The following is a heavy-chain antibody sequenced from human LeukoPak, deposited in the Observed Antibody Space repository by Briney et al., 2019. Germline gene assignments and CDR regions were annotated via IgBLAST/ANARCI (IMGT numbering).Heavy chain of an antibody. CDR3: ARDDVAAAGNDAFDI. D-gene: IGHD6-13*01. V-gene: IGHV3-7*01. CDR2: IKPDGSAT. CDR1: GFTLRSEW. Sequence: GGSLRLSCAASGFTLRSEWMSWLRQTPEKGLEWVANIKPDGSATAYVDSVKGRFTISRDNAKNSLFLQMNSLRPEDTAVYYCARDDVAAAGNDAFDIWGQGTMVTVSS. J-gene: IGHJ3*02.